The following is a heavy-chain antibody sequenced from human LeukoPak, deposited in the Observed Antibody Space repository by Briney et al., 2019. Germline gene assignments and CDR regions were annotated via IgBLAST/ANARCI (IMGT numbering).Heavy chain of an antibody. Sequence: SQTLTLTCAISGHTVSSNGVPWHWITQSPSRGLEWLGRTYYRSKWYNDYAVSVKSRITINPDTSKNQFSLQLNSVTPEDTAVYYCARGESGGFDPWGQGTLVTASP. V-gene: IGHV6-1*01. CDR1: GHTVSSNGVP. D-gene: IGHD1-26*01. CDR2: TYYRSKWYN. J-gene: IGHJ5*02. CDR3: ARGESGGFDP.